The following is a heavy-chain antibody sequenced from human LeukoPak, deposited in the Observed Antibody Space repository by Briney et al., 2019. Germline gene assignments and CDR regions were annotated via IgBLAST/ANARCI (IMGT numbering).Heavy chain of an antibody. J-gene: IGHJ6*04. CDR2: IWYDGGNK. CDR3: ARDNSRFGDGMDV. CDR1: GFTFSSYG. D-gene: IGHD3-10*01. Sequence: GGSLRLSCAASGFTFSSYGMHWVRQAPGKGLEWVAVIWYDGGNKYYADSVKGRFTISRDNSKNTLYLQMNSLRAEDTAVYYCARDNSRFGDGMDVWGKGTTVTVSS. V-gene: IGHV3-33*01.